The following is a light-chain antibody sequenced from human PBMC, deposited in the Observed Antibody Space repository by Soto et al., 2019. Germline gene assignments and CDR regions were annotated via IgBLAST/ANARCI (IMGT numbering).Light chain of an antibody. V-gene: IGLV2-11*01. J-gene: IGLJ1*01. Sequence: QSALTQPRSVSGSPGQSVTISCTGSSSDVGGYNYVSWYQHHPGKAPKLMIYDVSKRPTGVPDRFSGSKSGNTASLTISGLQAEDEADYYCCSYAGASTYVFATATKLT. CDR2: DVS. CDR1: SSDVGGYNY. CDR3: CSYAGASTYV.